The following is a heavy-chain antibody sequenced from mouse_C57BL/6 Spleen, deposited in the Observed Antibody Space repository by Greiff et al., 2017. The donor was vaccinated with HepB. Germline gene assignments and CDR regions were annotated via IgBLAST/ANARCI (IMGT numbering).Heavy chain of an antibody. Sequence: EVQVVESGGGLVKPGGSLKLSCAASGFTFSSYTMSWVRQTPEKRLEWVATISGGGGNTYYPDSVKGRFTISRDNAKNTLYLQMSSLRSEDTALYYCARRGYLYYFDYWGQGTTLTVSS. J-gene: IGHJ2*01. V-gene: IGHV5-9*01. CDR1: GFTFSSYT. CDR3: ARRGYLYYFDY. CDR2: ISGGGGNT. D-gene: IGHD2-2*01.